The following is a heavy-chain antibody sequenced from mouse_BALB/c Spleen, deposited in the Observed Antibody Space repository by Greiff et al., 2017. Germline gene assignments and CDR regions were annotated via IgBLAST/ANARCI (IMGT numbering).Heavy chain of an antibody. CDR1: GYTFTSYW. V-gene: IGHV1-7*01. D-gene: IGHD2-4*01. CDR3: AIGARYYDYDFDY. Sequence: QVQLQQSGADLVKPGPSVKMSCTASGYTFTSYWVHWVKQKPGQGLEWIGYINPSTGYTDYNEKFKDKATLTADKSSCTAYMQLSSLTSEDSAVYYCAIGARYYDYDFDYWGQGTTVTVSS. CDR2: INPSTGYT. J-gene: IGHJ2*01.